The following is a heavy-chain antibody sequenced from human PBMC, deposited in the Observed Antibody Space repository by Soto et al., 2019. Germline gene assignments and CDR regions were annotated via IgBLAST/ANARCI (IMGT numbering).Heavy chain of an antibody. V-gene: IGHV1-18*01. Sequence: QVQLVQSGAEVKKPGASVKVSCKTSGYTFTSYGITWVRQAPGQGLQWMGWISAYNGNTNYAQKLQGRVTMTTDTSASTAYMELRSLRSDDTAVYYCARTQWLVSRLDYWGQGTLVTVSS. J-gene: IGHJ4*02. D-gene: IGHD6-19*01. CDR2: ISAYNGNT. CDR1: GYTFTSYG. CDR3: ARTQWLVSRLDY.